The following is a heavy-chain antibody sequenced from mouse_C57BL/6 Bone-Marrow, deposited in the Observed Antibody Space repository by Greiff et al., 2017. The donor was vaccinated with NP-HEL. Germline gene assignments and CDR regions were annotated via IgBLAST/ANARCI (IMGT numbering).Heavy chain of an antibody. J-gene: IGHJ1*03. V-gene: IGHV12-3*01. CDR2: ITHSGET. CDR1: GFPFTSGYY. CDR3: AGDYDGYWYFDV. D-gene: IGHD2-3*01. Sequence: VQLKESGPGLVKPSQSLFLTCSITGFPFTSGYYWIWIRQSPGKPLEWMGYITHSGETFYNPSLQSPISITRETSKNQFFLQLNSVTTEDTAMYYGAGDYDGYWYFDVWGTGTTVTVSS.